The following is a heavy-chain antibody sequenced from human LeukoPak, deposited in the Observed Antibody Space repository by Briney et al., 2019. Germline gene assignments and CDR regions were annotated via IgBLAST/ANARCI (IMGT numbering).Heavy chain of an antibody. CDR1: GFTFRSYW. V-gene: IGHV3-7*03. CDR2: INQDRSQK. Sequence: GGSLILSCAASGFTFRSYWMSWVRQAPGKGLEWVANINQDRSQKYYVDSVRGRFTISRDNAKSSLFLQMNSLRAEDTAVYYCARDRGYGSGSYYIRVFDYWGQGTLVTVSS. CDR3: ARDRGYGSGSYYIRVFDY. J-gene: IGHJ4*02. D-gene: IGHD3-10*01.